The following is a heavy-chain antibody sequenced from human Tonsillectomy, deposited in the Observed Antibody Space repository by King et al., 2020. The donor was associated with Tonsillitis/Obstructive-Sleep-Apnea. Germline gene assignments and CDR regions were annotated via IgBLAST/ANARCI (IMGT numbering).Heavy chain of an antibody. CDR2: ISDSGSGT. D-gene: IGHD6-19*01. Sequence: VQLVESGGGLVQPGGSLRLSCAASGFTFSNYAMSWVRQAPGKGLEWVSSISDSGSGTHYVDSVKGRFTISRVNSRKTLYLQMNSLRAEDTAVYYCAGGHAGADYYYMDVWGKGTTVTVSS. CDR3: AGGHAGADYYYMDV. CDR1: GFTFSNYA. J-gene: IGHJ6*03. V-gene: IGHV3-23*04.